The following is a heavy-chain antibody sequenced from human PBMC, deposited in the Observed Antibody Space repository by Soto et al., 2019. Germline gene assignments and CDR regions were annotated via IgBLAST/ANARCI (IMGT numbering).Heavy chain of an antibody. CDR2: IYYRGST. V-gene: IGHV4-31*03. Sequence: QVQLQESGPGLVKPSQTLSLTCTFSCGSIRRGFYYLTWIRQDPGKGLEVIGYIYYRGSTYHNPPLKSRVTKSVDTSKSRFSLKLNSVTAADTAVYYCATLAPDDYGDARSLDYWGQGTLVTVSS. J-gene: IGHJ4*02. D-gene: IGHD4-17*01. CDR1: CGSIRRGFYY. CDR3: ATLAPDDYGDARSLDY.